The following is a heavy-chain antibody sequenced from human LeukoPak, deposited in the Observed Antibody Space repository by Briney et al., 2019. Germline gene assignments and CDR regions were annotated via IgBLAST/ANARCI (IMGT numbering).Heavy chain of an antibody. Sequence: PGGSLRLSCAASGFTFSSYTMNWVRQAPGKGLEWVSYIAGSSGYISYADSVKGRFTISRDNAKKSLYLQMTSLTAEDTAVYYCARDRGAYCGGDCYLGFDYWGRGTLVTVS. J-gene: IGHJ4*01. V-gene: IGHV3-21*01. D-gene: IGHD2-21*02. CDR3: ARDRGAYCGGDCYLGFDY. CDR2: IAGSSGYI. CDR1: GFTFSSYT.